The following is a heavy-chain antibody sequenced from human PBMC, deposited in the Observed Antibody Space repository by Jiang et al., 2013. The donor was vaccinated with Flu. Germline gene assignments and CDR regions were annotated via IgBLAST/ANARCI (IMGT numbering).Heavy chain of an antibody. D-gene: IGHD1-26*01. J-gene: IGHJ4*02. CDR1: GYGSISYW. CDR2: IYLRDSIP. Sequence: GAEVKKPGESLKIACKGSGYGSISYWIGWVRQMPGKGLEWMGIIYLRDSIPKYSPSFQAQVTISADKSTTTAYLQWSSLKASDTAIYYCAGTYDGSFSWDYWGQGTLVTVSS. V-gene: IGHV5-51*01. CDR3: AGTYDGSFSWDY.